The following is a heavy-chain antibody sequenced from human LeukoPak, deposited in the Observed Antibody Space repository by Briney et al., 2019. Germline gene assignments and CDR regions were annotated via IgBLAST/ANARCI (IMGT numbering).Heavy chain of an antibody. CDR1: GGSSSGYY. D-gene: IGHD3-10*01. J-gene: IGHJ6*02. Sequence: SETLSLTCAVYGGSSSGYYWSWIRQPPGKGLEWIGEINHSGSTNYDPSLKSRVTISIDTSKNQFSLKLSSVTAADTAVHYCARNTHYYGSGSYGMDVWGQGTTVTVSS. V-gene: IGHV4-34*01. CDR3: ARNTHYYGSGSYGMDV. CDR2: INHSGST.